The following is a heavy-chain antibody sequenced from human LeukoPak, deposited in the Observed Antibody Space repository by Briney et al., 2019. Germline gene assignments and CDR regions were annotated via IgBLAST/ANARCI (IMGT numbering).Heavy chain of an antibody. CDR1: GGSLTSTSHY. J-gene: IGHJ4*02. D-gene: IGHD3-10*01. CDR2: ISGSGGAT. CDR3: AREVYHGSGSPRLDY. Sequence: ETLSLTCTVSGGSLTSTSHYWDWVRQPPGKGLEWVSGISGSGGATYSADSVKGRFTISRDNSKNSLYLQMNSLRAEDTAVYYCAREVYHGSGSPRLDYWGQGTLVTVSS. V-gene: IGHV3-23*01.